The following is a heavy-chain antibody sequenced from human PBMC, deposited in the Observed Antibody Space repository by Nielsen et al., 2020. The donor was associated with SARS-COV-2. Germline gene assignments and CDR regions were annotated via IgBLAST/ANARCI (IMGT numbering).Heavy chain of an antibody. D-gene: IGHD6-19*01. V-gene: IGHV1-3*01. Sequence: ASVKVSCKASGYTFAAYALHWLRQAPGERLEWMGWINAVTGNTKYSQKFQGRVTMTRDTSANTAYMELSSLSSEDTAVYYCARITPSSGWDYWGQGTLVTVSS. CDR3: ARITPSSGWDY. CDR2: INAVTGNT. CDR1: GYTFAAYA. J-gene: IGHJ4*02.